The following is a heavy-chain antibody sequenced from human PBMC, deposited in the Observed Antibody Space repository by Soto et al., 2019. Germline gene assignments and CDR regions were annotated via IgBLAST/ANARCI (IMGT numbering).Heavy chain of an antibody. CDR3: ARDRWFGEKSGLFGAFDI. CDR1: GGSISSGGYY. J-gene: IGHJ3*02. D-gene: IGHD3-10*01. CDR2: IYYSGST. Sequence: SETLSLTCTVSGGSISSGGYYWSWIRQHPGKGLEWIGYIYYSGSTYYNPSLKSRVTISVDTSKNQFSLKLSSVTAADTAVYYCARDRWFGEKSGLFGAFDIWGQGTMVTVSS. V-gene: IGHV4-31*03.